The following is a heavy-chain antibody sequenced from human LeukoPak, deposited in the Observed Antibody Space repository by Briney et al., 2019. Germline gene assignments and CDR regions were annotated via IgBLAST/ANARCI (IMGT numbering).Heavy chain of an antibody. CDR1: GGSINNYY. V-gene: IGHV4-59*08. CDR3: ALYCRLGSNCGYYGMDV. Sequence: SETLSLTCIVSGGSINNYYWSWIRQPPGKGLEWVGEVSFRGSTNYNPSLTSRVTISPDTSGNQFSLKLSSVTAADTAVYYCALYCRLGSNCGYYGMDVWGQGTTVTVSS. CDR2: VSFRGST. J-gene: IGHJ6*02. D-gene: IGHD6-13*01.